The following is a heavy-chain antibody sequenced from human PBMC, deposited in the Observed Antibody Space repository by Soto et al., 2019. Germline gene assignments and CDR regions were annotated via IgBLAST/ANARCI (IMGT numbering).Heavy chain of an antibody. CDR1: GFTFSDYY. D-gene: IGHD1-20*01. Sequence: PGGSLRLSCAASGFTFSDYYMSWIRQAPGKGLEWVSYISSSGSTIYYADSVKGRFTISRDNAKNSLYLQMNSLRAEDTAVYYCARDHPRYNWNPSYFDYWGQGTLVTVSS. CDR3: ARDHPRYNWNPSYFDY. V-gene: IGHV3-11*01. CDR2: ISSSGSTI. J-gene: IGHJ4*02.